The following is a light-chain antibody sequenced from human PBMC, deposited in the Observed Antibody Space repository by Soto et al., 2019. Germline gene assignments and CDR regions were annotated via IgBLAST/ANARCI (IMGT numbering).Light chain of an antibody. J-gene: IGLJ2*01. Sequence: QSVLTQPPSASGAPGQRVTISCTGSSSNIGAGYDVQWYQQLPGAAPRLLIFGNTNRPSGVPDRFSGSRSGPSASLAISGLQAEDEAAYYCQSYDISLSVSVVFGGGATLTVL. V-gene: IGLV1-40*01. CDR2: GNT. CDR1: SSNIGAGYD. CDR3: QSYDISLSVSVV.